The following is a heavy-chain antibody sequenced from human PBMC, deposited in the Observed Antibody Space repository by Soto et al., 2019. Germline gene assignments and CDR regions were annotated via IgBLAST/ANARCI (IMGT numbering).Heavy chain of an antibody. CDR3: AKAISNWNYGGNYYYGMDV. V-gene: IGHV3-30*18. D-gene: IGHD1-7*01. Sequence: GGSLRLSCAASGFTFSSYGMHWVRQAPGKGLEWVAVISYDGSNKYYADSVKGRFTISRDNSKNTLYLQMNSLRAEDTAVYYCAKAISNWNYGGNYYYGMDVWGQGTTVTVSS. J-gene: IGHJ6*02. CDR2: ISYDGSNK. CDR1: GFTFSSYG.